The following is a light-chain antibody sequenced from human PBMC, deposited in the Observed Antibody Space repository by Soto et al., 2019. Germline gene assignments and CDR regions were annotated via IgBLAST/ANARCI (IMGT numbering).Light chain of an antibody. CDR3: SSYAGSRTYV. V-gene: IGLV2-23*01. CDR1: NTDVGGYNY. CDR2: EGS. Sequence: QSVLTQPASVSGSPGQSITVSCTGTNTDVGGYNYVSWYQHRPGKAPRLMIYEGSKRPSGVSNRFSGSRSGNTASLTISGLLAEDEADYYCSSYAGSRTYVFGTGTKLTVL. J-gene: IGLJ1*01.